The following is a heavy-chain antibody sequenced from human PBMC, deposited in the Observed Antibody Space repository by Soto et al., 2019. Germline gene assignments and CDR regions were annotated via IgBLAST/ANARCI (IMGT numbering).Heavy chain of an antibody. Sequence: PGESLKISCTGVGYSFTSYWIGWVRQMPGKGLEWMGIIYPGDSDTRYSPSFQGQVTISADKSISTVYLQLSSLKASDTAMYYCARGYCTTNICDPWFDPWGQGTLVTVSS. CDR3: ARGYCTTNICDPWFDP. CDR1: GYSFTSYW. V-gene: IGHV5-51*01. D-gene: IGHD2-8*01. J-gene: IGHJ5*02. CDR2: IYPGDSDT.